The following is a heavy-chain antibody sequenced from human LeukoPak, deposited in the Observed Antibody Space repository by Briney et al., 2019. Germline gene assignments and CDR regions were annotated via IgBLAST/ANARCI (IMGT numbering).Heavy chain of an antibody. D-gene: IGHD3-10*01. J-gene: IGHJ4*02. V-gene: IGHV3-15*01. CDR1: GFTFSNAW. Sequence: GGSLRLSCAASGFTFSNAWMSWVRQAPGKGLEWVGRIKSKTDGGTTDYAAPVKGRFTISRDDSKNTLYLQMNSLKTEDTAAYYCTTAVYYYGSGSYYSDYWDQGTLVTVSS. CDR3: TTAVYYYGSGSYYSDY. CDR2: IKSKTDGGTT.